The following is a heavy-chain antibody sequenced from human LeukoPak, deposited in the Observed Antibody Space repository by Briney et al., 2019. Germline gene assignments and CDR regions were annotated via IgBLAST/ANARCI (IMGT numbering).Heavy chain of an antibody. D-gene: IGHD4/OR15-4a*01. V-gene: IGHV4-34*01. CDR2: INHSGST. CDR1: GVSFSGYY. Sequence: SETLSLTCAVYGVSFSGYYWSWIRQPPGKGLEWIGEINHSGSTNYNPSLKSRVTISVDTSKNQFSLKLSSVTAADTAVYYCARGLTNLDYWGQGTLVTVSS. CDR3: ARGLTNLDY. J-gene: IGHJ4*02.